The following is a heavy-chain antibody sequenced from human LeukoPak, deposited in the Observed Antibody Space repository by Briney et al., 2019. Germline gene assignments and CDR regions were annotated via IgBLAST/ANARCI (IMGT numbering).Heavy chain of an antibody. J-gene: IGHJ4*02. Sequence: SETLSLTCAVYGGSFSGYYWSWIRQPPGKGLEWIGEINHSGSTNYNPSLKSRVTISVDTSKNQFSLKLSSVTAAGTAVYYCARGADYWGQGTLVTVSS. CDR2: INHSGST. CDR3: ARGADY. CDR1: GGSFSGYY. V-gene: IGHV4-34*01.